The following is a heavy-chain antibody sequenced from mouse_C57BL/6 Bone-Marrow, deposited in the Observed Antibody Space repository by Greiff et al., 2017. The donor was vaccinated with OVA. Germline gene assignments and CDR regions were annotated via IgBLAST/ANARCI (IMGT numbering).Heavy chain of an antibody. J-gene: IGHJ2*01. CDR1: GYTFTSYW. V-gene: IGHV1-64*01. D-gene: IGHD2-14*01. Sequence: QVHVKQSGAELVKPGASVKLSCKASGYTFTSYWMHWVKQRPGQGLEWIGMIHPNSGSTNYNEKFNSKATLTVDKSSSTAYMQLNSLTSEDTAVYYCARVRYPYYFDYWGQGTTLTVSA. CDR3: ARVRYPYYFDY. CDR2: IHPNSGST.